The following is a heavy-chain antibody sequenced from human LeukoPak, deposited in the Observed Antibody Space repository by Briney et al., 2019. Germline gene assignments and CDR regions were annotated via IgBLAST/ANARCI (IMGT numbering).Heavy chain of an antibody. D-gene: IGHD4-17*01. CDR2: ISYDGSNK. CDR1: GFTFSSYA. J-gene: IGHJ1*01. V-gene: IGHV3-30*04. CDR3: AKDWRDYGMKYFQH. Sequence: PGGSLRLSCAASGFTFSSYAMHWVRQAPGKGLEWVAVISYDGSNKYYADSVKGRFTISRDNSKNTLYLQMNSLRAEDTAVYYCAKDWRDYGMKYFQHWGQGTLVTVSS.